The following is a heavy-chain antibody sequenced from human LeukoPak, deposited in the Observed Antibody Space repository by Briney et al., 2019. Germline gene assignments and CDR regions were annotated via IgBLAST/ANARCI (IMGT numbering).Heavy chain of an antibody. CDR2: IIPIFGTA. V-gene: IGHV1-69*13. CDR3: ARDQRLVGATTDYYYYYMDV. J-gene: IGHJ6*03. D-gene: IGHD1-26*01. Sequence: ASVKVSCKASGGTFSSYAISWVRQAPGHGLEWMGGIIPIFGTANYAQKFQGRVTITADESTSTAYMELSSLRSEDTAVYYCARDQRLVGATTDYYYYYMDVWGKGTTVTVSS. CDR1: GGTFSSYA.